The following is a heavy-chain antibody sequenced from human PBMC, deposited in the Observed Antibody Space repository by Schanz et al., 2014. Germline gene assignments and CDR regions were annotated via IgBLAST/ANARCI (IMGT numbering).Heavy chain of an antibody. D-gene: IGHD2-8*02. Sequence: QVHLVQSGAEVKKPGSSVKVSCKASGGTFSSDTFSWVRQAPGQGLEWMGRIVPSLGLAKYEQKFQDKVTITADTSTTTAYMELSGLRSEDTAVYYCATMWGYCTATACQILEVLDVWGQGTMVTVSS. V-gene: IGHV1-69*02. CDR1: GGTFSSDT. J-gene: IGHJ3*01. CDR3: ATMWGYCTATACQILEVLDV. CDR2: IVPSLGLA.